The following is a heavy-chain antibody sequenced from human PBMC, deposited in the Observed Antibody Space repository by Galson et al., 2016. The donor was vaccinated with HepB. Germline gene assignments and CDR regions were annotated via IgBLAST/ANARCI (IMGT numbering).Heavy chain of an antibody. V-gene: IGHV1-46*01. D-gene: IGHD3-3*01. CDR3: ARDGYPLRFLEWRYGMDV. CDR2: INPSGGST. CDR1: GYTFTNYY. J-gene: IGHJ6*02. Sequence: SVKVSCKASGYTFTNYYMHCVRQAPGQGLEWMGIINPSGGSTSYAQKFQGRVTMTRDTSTRTVYMELSSLRSEDTAVYYCARDGYPLRFLEWRYGMDVWGQGTTGTVSS.